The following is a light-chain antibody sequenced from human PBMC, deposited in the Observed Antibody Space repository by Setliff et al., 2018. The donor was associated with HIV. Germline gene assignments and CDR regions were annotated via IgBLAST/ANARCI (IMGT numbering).Light chain of an antibody. Sequence: QSALTQPASVSGSPGQSITISCTGTSSDVGSYNFVSWYQQHPDKAPKLMIYDVSDRPSGVSNRFSGSKSGNTASLTISGLQAEDEADYYCASYSNSISLYVFGTGTKVTV. CDR3: ASYSNSISLYV. CDR1: SSDVGSYNF. J-gene: IGLJ1*01. CDR2: DVS. V-gene: IGLV2-14*02.